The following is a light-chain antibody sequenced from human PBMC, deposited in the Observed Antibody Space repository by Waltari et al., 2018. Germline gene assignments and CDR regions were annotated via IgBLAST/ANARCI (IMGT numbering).Light chain of an antibody. V-gene: IGKV3-15*01. Sequence: EVVMTQSPDTLYVSPGERATLSCRASQNVYTNLAWYQQSPGQPPRLLIFRASTRASGIPARFSGSGSGTEFTLTISSLKSEDSAVYYCQQYNNWPPITFGQGTRLEIK. CDR3: QQYNNWPPIT. CDR1: QNVYTN. J-gene: IGKJ5*01. CDR2: RAS.